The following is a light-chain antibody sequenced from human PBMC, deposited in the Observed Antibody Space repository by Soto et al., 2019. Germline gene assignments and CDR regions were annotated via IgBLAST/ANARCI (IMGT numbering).Light chain of an antibody. V-gene: IGKV1-5*01. Sequence: DIQMTQSPSTLSASVGDRDTITCRAGQSISSWLAWYQQKPGKAPKLLIYDASSLESGVPSRFSGSGSGTEFTLTISSLQPDDFATYYCQQYNSYSWTFGQGTKV. J-gene: IGKJ1*01. CDR1: QSISSW. CDR3: QQYNSYSWT. CDR2: DAS.